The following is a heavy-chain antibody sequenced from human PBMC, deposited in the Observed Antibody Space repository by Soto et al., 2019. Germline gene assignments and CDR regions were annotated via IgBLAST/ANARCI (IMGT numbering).Heavy chain of an antibody. CDR1: GGSFSGYY. CDR3: AITGYSYANHDAFVI. D-gene: IGHD5-18*01. Sequence: SETLSLTCAVYGGSFSGYYWSWIRQPPGKRLEWIGEINHSGSTNYNPSPKSRVTISVDTSKNQFSLKPSSVTAADTAVYYCAITGYSYANHDAFVIWGQGTMVTV. V-gene: IGHV4-34*01. J-gene: IGHJ3*02. CDR2: INHSGST.